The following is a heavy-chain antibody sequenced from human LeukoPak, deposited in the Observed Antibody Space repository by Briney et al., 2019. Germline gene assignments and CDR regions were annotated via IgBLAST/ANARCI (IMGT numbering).Heavy chain of an antibody. CDR2: IYYSGST. V-gene: IGHV4-59*01. D-gene: IGHD3-16*02. Sequence: SETLSLTCTVSGGSISSYYWSWIRQPPGKGLEWIGYIYYSGSTNYNPSLKSRVTISVDTSKNQFSLKLGSVTAADTAVYYCARGPYDYVWGSYRYRDDAFDIWGQGTMVTVSS. J-gene: IGHJ3*02. CDR1: GGSISSYY. CDR3: ARGPYDYVWGSYRYRDDAFDI.